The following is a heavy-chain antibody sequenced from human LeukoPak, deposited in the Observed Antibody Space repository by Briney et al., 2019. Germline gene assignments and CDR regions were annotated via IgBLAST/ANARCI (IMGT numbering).Heavy chain of an antibody. Sequence: SETLSLTCTVSGGSISSYYWSWIRQPPGKGLEWIGYIYCSGSTNYNPSLKSRVTISVDTSKNQFSLKLSSVTAADTAVYYCARGPWQYYFDYWGQGTLVTVSS. CDR2: IYCSGST. CDR1: GGSISSYY. D-gene: IGHD5-12*01. J-gene: IGHJ4*02. V-gene: IGHV4-59*01. CDR3: ARGPWQYYFDY.